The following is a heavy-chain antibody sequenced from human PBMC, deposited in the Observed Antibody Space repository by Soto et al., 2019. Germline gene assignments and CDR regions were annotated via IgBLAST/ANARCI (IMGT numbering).Heavy chain of an antibody. Sequence: GESLKISCKGSVYSFANYWIAWVRQMPGKGLEWMGRIDPSDSYTNYSPSFQGHVTISADKSISTAYLQWSSLKASDTAMYYCASPVNYYGMDVWGQGTTVTVSS. CDR1: VYSFANYW. J-gene: IGHJ6*02. CDR2: IDPSDSYT. CDR3: ASPVNYYGMDV. D-gene: IGHD3-22*01. V-gene: IGHV5-10-1*01.